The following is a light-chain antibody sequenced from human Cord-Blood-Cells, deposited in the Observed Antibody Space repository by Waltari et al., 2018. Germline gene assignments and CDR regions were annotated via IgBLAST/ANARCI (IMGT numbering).Light chain of an antibody. CDR3: QQSYSTPLT. CDR2: AAS. J-gene: IGKJ4*01. CDR1: QRISSY. Sequence: DIQMTQSPSSLSACVGDRVTITCRESQRISSYLNCYHQKPGKAPKLLIYAASSLQSGVPSRFSGSGSGTDFTLTISSLQPEDFATYYCQQSYSTPLTFGGGTKVEIK. V-gene: IGKV1-39*01.